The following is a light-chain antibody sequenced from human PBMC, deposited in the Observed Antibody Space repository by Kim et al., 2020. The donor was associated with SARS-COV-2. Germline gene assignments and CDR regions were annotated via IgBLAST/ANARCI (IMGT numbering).Light chain of an antibody. V-gene: IGLV10-54*01. CDR3: SAWDSSLSAWV. CDR2: RNN. J-gene: IGLJ3*02. CDR1: SNNVGNQG. Sequence: QAGLPQPPSVSKGLRQTATLTCTGNSNNVGNQGAAWLQQHQGHPPKLLSSRNNNRPSGISERLSASRSVNTASLTITGLQPEDEADYYCSAWDSSLSAWVFGGGTQLTVL.